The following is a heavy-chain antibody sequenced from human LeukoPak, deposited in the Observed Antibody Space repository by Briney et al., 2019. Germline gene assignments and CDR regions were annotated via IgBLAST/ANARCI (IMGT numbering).Heavy chain of an antibody. J-gene: IGHJ6*02. CDR1: GFTFSSYA. CDR3: AKDELMVYASDYYYGMDV. Sequence: GGCLRLSCAASGFTFSSYAMSWVRQAPGKGLEWVSAISGSGGGTYYADSVRGPFTISRDNSKNTLYLQMNSLRAEDTAVYYCAKDELMVYASDYYYGMDVWGQGATVTVSS. D-gene: IGHD2-8*01. CDR2: ISGSGGGT. V-gene: IGHV3-23*01.